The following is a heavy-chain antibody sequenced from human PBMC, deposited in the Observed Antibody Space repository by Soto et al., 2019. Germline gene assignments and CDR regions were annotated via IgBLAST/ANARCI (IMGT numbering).Heavy chain of an antibody. CDR1: XDSVSSNSAA. V-gene: IGHV6-1*01. CDR2: TYYRSKWYN. J-gene: IGHJ5*02. CDR3: ASETTGELFSNRYNWFAP. D-gene: IGHD3-10*01. Sequence: SQTLSLTCAISXDSVSSNSAAWNWIRQSPSRGLEWLGRTYYRSKWYNDYAVSVKSRITINPDTSKNQFSLQLNSVTPEDTAVYYCASETTGELFSNRYNWFAPWGQGTLVTVSS.